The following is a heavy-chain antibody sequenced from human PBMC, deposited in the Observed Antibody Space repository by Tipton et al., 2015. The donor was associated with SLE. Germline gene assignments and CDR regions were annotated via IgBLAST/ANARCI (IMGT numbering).Heavy chain of an antibody. D-gene: IGHD6-19*01. CDR3: ARLGSGWSSRGSTFDY. CDR1: GGSFSGYL. Sequence: TLSLTCAVYGGSFSGYLWSWIRQTPGKGLEWIGEINHIGRTNYNPSLKSRVTISVDTSKNQFSLKLSSVTAADTAVYYCARLGSGWSSRGSTFDYWGQGTLVTVSS. V-gene: IGHV4-34*01. CDR2: INHIGRT. J-gene: IGHJ4*02.